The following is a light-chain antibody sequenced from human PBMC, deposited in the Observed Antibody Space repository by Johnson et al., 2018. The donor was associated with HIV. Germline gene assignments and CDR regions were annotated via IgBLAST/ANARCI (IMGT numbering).Light chain of an antibody. V-gene: IGLV1-51*02. CDR1: SSNIGDNY. CDR2: ENS. J-gene: IGLJ1*01. CDR3: GTWDTSLSAGGV. Sequence: QSVLTQPPSVSAAPGQKVTISCSGSSSNIGDNYVSWYQQLPGTAPKLLIYENSKRPSGIPDRFSGSKSGTSATLGIPGLQLGDEADYYCGTWDTSLSAGGVFGSGTKVTVL.